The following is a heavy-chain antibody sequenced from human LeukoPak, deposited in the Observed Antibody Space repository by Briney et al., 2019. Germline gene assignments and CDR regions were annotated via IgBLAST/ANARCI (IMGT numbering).Heavy chain of an antibody. Sequence: ASVKVSCKASGYTFTGYYMHWVRQAPGQGLEWMGRINPNSGSTNYAQKFQGRVTMTRDTSISTAYMELSRLRSDDTAVYYCARSRDFGWFDPWGQGTLVTVSS. CDR2: INPNSGST. CDR3: ARSRDFGWFDP. D-gene: IGHD3-3*01. CDR1: GYTFTGYY. V-gene: IGHV1-2*06. J-gene: IGHJ5*02.